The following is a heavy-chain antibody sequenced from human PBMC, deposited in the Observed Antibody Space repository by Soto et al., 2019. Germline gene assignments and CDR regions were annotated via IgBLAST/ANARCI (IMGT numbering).Heavy chain of an antibody. J-gene: IGHJ4*02. CDR1: GFTVSSNY. CDR3: ARYSPYGDSGY. Sequence: HPGGSLRLSCAASGFTVSSNYMSWVRQAPGKGLEWVSVIYSGGSTYYADSVKGRFTISRHNSKNTLYLQMNSLRAEDTSVYYGARYSPYGDSGYWGQGTLVTVSS. V-gene: IGHV3-53*04. CDR2: IYSGGST. D-gene: IGHD4-17*01.